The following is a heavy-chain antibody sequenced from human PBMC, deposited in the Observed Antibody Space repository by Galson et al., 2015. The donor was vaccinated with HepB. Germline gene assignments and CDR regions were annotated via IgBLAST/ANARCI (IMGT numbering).Heavy chain of an antibody. J-gene: IGHJ6*02. V-gene: IGHV1-69*04. CDR3: AIAAGTPYYYYYGMDV. Sequence: SCKASGGTFSTFPISWVRQAPGQGLEWMGRIIPILDITNYAQKFQARVTISADKSTSTAYMELSSLRSEDTAVYYCAIAAGTPYYYYYGMDVWGQGTTVTVSS. CDR1: GGTFSTFP. D-gene: IGHD6-19*01. CDR2: IIPILDIT.